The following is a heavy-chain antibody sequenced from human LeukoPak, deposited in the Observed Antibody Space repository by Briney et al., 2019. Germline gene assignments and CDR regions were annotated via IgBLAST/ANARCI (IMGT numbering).Heavy chain of an antibody. CDR2: ISGSGGST. J-gene: IGHJ4*02. V-gene: IGHV3-23*01. D-gene: IGHD3-10*01. Sequence: GGSLRLSCAASGFTFSSYAMSWVRQAPGKGLEWVSAISGSGGSTYYADSVKGRFTISRDNSKNTLYLHMNCLRAEDTAVYYCASLADYGSGSYFHWGQGTLVTVSS. CDR3: ASLADYGSGSYFH. CDR1: GFTFSSYA.